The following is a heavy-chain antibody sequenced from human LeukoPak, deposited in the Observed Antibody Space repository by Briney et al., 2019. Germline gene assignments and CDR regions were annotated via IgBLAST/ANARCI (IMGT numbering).Heavy chain of an antibody. D-gene: IGHD3-22*01. V-gene: IGHV5-51*01. CDR1: GYSFNTYW. CDR3: ARHLVPQWLFGAFDI. CDR2: IYPGDSDT. Sequence: GESLKISCKGSGYSFNTYWIAWVRQMPGKGLEWLGIIYPGDSDTRYSPSFQGQVTISADKSISTAYLQWSSLKASDTAMYYCARHLVPQWLFGAFDIWGQGTMVTVSS. J-gene: IGHJ3*02.